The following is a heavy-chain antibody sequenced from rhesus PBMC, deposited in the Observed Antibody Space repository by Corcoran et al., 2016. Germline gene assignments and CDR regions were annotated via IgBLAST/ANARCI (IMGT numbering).Heavy chain of an antibody. Sequence: QVQLQESGPGLVKPSETLSLTCAVSGGSISSNYWSWIRQPPGQGLEWIERISGSGGSTDYNPTLNIRVTISTDTSKNQFSLKLSSVTAADTAVYYCARGEYYNIWTGYPTTLDYWGQGVLVTVSS. CDR2: ISGSGGST. D-gene: IGHD3-3*01. V-gene: IGHV4-173*01. CDR1: GGSISSNY. CDR3: ARGEYYNIWTGYPTTLDY. J-gene: IGHJ4*01.